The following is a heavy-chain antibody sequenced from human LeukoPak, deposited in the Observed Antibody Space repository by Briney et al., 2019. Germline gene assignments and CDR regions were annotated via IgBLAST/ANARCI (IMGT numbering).Heavy chain of an antibody. Sequence: SETLSLTCAVSGGSISSGGYSWSWIRQPPGKGLEWIGYIYHSGSTYYNPSLKSRVTISVDTSNNQFSLKLSSVTAADTAVYYCARDRYGGIIDSWGQGTLVSVSS. J-gene: IGHJ4*02. D-gene: IGHD1-1*01. CDR3: ARDRYGGIIDS. CDR2: IYHSGST. CDR1: GGSISSGGYS. V-gene: IGHV4-30-2*01.